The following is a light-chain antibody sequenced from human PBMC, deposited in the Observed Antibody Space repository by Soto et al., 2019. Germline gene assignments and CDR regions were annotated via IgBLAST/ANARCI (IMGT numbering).Light chain of an antibody. CDR3: SSYTSSSTLYV. Sequence: QSALTQPASVSGSPGQSITISCTGTSSDVGNYNYVSWYQQHPGKAPKLMICEVNKRPSGVSNRFSGSKSGDTASLTISGLQAEDEADYYCSSYTSSSTLYVFGTGTKVTV. CDR1: SSDVGNYNY. J-gene: IGLJ1*01. V-gene: IGLV2-14*01. CDR2: EVN.